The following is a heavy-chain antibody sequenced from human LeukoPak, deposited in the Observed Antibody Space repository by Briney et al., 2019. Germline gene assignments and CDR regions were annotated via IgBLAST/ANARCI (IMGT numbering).Heavy chain of an antibody. Sequence: ASVKVSCKASGYTFTSYYMHWVRQAPGQGLEWMGIINPSGGSTSYAQKFQGRVTMTRDTSTSTVYMELSNLRSEDTAVYYCARDPFIVGATGRDFDIWGQGTMVTVSS. CDR1: GYTFTSYY. J-gene: IGHJ3*02. CDR2: INPSGGST. CDR3: ARDPFIVGATGRDFDI. D-gene: IGHD1-26*01. V-gene: IGHV1-46*01.